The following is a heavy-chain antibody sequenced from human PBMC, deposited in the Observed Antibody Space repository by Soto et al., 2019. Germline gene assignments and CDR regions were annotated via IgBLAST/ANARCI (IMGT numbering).Heavy chain of an antibody. J-gene: IGHJ6*02. CDR1: GFTFSSYS. CDR2: ISSSSSTI. Sequence: GGSLRLSCAASGFTFSSYSMNWVRQAPGKGLEWVSYISSSSSTIYYADSVKGRFTISRDNAKNSLYLQMNSLRDEDTAVYYCARDRRGKHYYYGMDVWGQGTTVTVSS. D-gene: IGHD2-15*01. V-gene: IGHV3-48*02. CDR3: ARDRRGKHYYYGMDV.